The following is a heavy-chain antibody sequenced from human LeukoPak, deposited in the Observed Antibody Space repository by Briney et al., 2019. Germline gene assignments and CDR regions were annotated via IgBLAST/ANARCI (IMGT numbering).Heavy chain of an antibody. Sequence: PSETLSLTCTVSGGSISSSSYYWGWIRQPPGKGLEWIGSIYYSGSTYYNPSLKSRVTISVDTSKNQFSPKLSSVTAADTAVYYCARRLVGATTLFDYWGQGTLVTVSS. CDR2: IYYSGST. CDR1: GGSISSSSYY. CDR3: ARRLVGATTLFDY. J-gene: IGHJ4*02. D-gene: IGHD1-26*01. V-gene: IGHV4-39*01.